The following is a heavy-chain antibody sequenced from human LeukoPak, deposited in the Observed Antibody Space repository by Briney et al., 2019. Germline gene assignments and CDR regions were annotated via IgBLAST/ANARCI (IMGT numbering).Heavy chain of an antibody. V-gene: IGHV5-51*01. J-gene: IGHJ4*02. CDR3: ARLGSWYAGPKQPTSTLYYFDY. CDR2: IYPGDSNI. Sequence: PGESLKISCRASGYTFSTYWIGWVRQMPGKGLEWMVMIYPGDSNIKYSPSFQGQVTISADKSTNTAYLQWSSLKASDTAMYYCARLGSWYAGPKQPTSTLYYFDYWGQGTLVTVSP. D-gene: IGHD6-13*01. CDR1: GYTFSTYW.